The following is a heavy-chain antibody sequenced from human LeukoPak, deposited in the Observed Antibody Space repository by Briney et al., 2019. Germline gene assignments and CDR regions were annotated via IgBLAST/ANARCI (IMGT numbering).Heavy chain of an antibody. J-gene: IGHJ4*02. CDR3: ARYDGGATADF. D-gene: IGHD1-26*01. V-gene: IGHV5-51*01. Sequence: GESLQISCKVSGYRLTNYWIAWVRQMPGKGLEWMGIVFPADSDTRYSPSFQGQVTISADKSINTAYLQWSSLKASDTAIYYCARYDGGATADFWGQGTLVTVSS. CDR2: VFPADSDT. CDR1: GYRLTNYW.